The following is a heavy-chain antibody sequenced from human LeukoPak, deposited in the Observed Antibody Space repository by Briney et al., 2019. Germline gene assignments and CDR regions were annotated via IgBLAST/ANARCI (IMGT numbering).Heavy chain of an antibody. CDR3: ARDLGLRGST. J-gene: IGHJ5*02. CDR1: GFTFSDSW. D-gene: IGHD4-23*01. Sequence: GGSLRLSCEVSGFTFSDSWMHWVRQTPGKGLVWVSRMYGDMSDISYADSVKGRFTISRDNAKNTVYLQMNRLRGEDTAVYYCARDLGLRGSTWGQGTLVTVSS. V-gene: IGHV3-74*01. CDR2: MYGDMSDI.